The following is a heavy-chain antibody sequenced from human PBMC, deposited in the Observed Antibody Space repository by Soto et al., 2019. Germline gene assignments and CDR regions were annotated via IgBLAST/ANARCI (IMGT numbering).Heavy chain of an antibody. CDR2: ISGTGRST. V-gene: IGHV3-23*01. CDR1: GFTFINCA. Sequence: EVQLWESGGGLVQPGGSLRLSCEASGFTFINCAMSWVRQAPGKGLEWVSGISGTGRSTFYADSVEGRFTISRDNSKNTVYLQMNSLRAEDTAVYYCAKGNTSGWYFFDXXXXGXXVTVSX. D-gene: IGHD6-19*01. CDR3: AKGNTSGWYFFDX. J-gene: IGHJ4*02.